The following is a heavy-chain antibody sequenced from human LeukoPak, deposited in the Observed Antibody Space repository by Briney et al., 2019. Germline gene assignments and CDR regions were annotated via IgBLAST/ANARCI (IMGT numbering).Heavy chain of an antibody. J-gene: IGHJ4*02. Sequence: PGGSLRLSCAASGFTFSSYNMNWVRQAPGKGLEWVSSISSSSSYIYYADSVKGRFTISRDNAKNSLYLQMNSLRAEDTAVYYCARDSGERGSGSYLIAYWGQGTLVTVSS. CDR1: GFTFSSYN. CDR2: ISSSSSYI. CDR3: ARDSGERGSGSYLIAY. D-gene: IGHD3-10*01. V-gene: IGHV3-21*04.